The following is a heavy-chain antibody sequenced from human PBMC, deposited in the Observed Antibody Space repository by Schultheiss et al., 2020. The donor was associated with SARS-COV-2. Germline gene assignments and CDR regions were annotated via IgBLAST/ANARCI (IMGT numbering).Heavy chain of an antibody. V-gene: IGHV3-7*01. D-gene: IGHD2-15*01. Sequence: GGSLRLSCAASGFTFSSYWMSWVRQAPGKGLEWVANIKQDGSEKYYGDSVKGRFTISRDNSKDTLYLQMNSLRAEDTAVYYCAKAKDIVVVVAAPAVDYWGQGTLVTVSS. CDR3: AKAKDIVVVVAAPAVDY. J-gene: IGHJ4*02. CDR2: IKQDGSEK. CDR1: GFTFSSYW.